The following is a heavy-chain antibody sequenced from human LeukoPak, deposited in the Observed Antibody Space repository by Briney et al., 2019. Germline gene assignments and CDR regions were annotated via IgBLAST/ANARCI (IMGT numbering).Heavy chain of an antibody. CDR3: ARVGVGATSPFDY. CDR1: GYTFTSYY. CDR2: INPSGGST. J-gene: IGHJ4*02. D-gene: IGHD1-26*01. V-gene: IGHV1-46*01. Sequence: ASVRVSCKASGYTFTSYYMHWVRQAPGQGLEWMGIINPSGGSTSYAQKFQGRVTMTRDMSTSTVYMELSSLRSEDTAVYYCARVGVGATSPFDYWGQGTLVTVSS.